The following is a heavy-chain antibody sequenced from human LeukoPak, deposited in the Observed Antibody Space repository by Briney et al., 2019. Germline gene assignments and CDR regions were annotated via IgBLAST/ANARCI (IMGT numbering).Heavy chain of an antibody. V-gene: IGHV1-8*01. CDR2: MNPNTGNS. J-gene: IGHJ6*02. CDR3: ARSLYYYGMDV. CDR1: GYTFTNYD. Sequence: GASVTVSCKASGYTFTNYDINWVRQAPGQRLEWMGWMNPNTGNSGYAQKFQGRVTMTRNTSTDTAYMELSSLRSEDTALYYCARSLYYYGMDVWGQGTTVSVFS.